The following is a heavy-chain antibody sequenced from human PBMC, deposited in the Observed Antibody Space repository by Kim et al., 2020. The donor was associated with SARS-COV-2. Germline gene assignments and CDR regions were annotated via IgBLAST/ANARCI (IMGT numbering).Heavy chain of an antibody. Sequence: GGSLRLSCAASGFTFSSYSMNWVRQAPGKGLEWVSYISSSSSTIYYADSVKGRFTISRDNAKNSLYLQMNSLRAEDTAVYYCAREFDWPLLGAFDIWGQGTMVTVSS. CDR2: ISSSSSTI. V-gene: IGHV3-48*04. D-gene: IGHD3-9*01. CDR1: GFTFSSYS. CDR3: AREFDWPLLGAFDI. J-gene: IGHJ3*02.